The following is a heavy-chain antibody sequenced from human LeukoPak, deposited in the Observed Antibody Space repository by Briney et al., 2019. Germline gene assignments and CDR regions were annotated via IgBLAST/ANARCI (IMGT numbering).Heavy chain of an antibody. CDR2: INPNSGGT. V-gene: IGHV1-2*06. Sequence: WASVKVSCKASGYTFTGYYMHWVRQAPGQGLEWMGRINPNSGGTNYAXXXQGRVTMTMDTSISTAYMELSRLRSDDTAVYYCARGYSYAFDYWGQGTLVTVSS. D-gene: IGHD5-18*01. CDR3: ARGYSYAFDY. J-gene: IGHJ4*02. CDR1: GYTFTGYY.